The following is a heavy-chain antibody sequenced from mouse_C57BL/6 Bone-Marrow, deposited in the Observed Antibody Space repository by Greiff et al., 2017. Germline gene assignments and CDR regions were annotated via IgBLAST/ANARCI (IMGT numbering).Heavy chain of an antibody. CDR2: IYPSDSET. J-gene: IGHJ4*01. CDR1: GYTFTSYW. Sequence: QVQLKQPGAELVRPGSSVKLSCKASGYTFTSYWMDWVKQRPGQGLEWIGNIYPSDSETHYNQKFKDKATLTVDKSSSTAYMQLSSLTSEDSAVYYCARGDPEGGMDYWGQGTSVTVSS. V-gene: IGHV1-61*01. CDR3: ARGDPEGGMDY. D-gene: IGHD1-1*02.